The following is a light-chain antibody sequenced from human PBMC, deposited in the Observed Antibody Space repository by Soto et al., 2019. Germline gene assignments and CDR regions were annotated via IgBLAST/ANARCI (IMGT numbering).Light chain of an antibody. V-gene: IGKV4-1*01. CDR2: WAS. Sequence: IVLTQSPDSLAVSLGERASINCKSSQSLLFSSNNHNYLAWYQQKPGQPPKLLFYWASTRESGVPDRFSGSGSGTDFTLTISSLQAEDVAVYYCQQYFTSPWTFGQGTKVEI. CDR1: QSLLFSSNNHNY. CDR3: QQYFTSPWT. J-gene: IGKJ1*01.